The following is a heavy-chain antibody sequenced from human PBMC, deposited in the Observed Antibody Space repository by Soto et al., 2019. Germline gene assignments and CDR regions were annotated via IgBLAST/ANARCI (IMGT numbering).Heavy chain of an antibody. Sequence: ASVKVSCKASGYTFTSYYMHWVRQAPGQGFEWMGIINPSGGSTSYAQKFQGRVTMTRDTSTSTVYMELSSLRSEDTAVYYCATVPFADYYYMDVWGKGTTVTVSS. J-gene: IGHJ6*03. CDR1: GYTFTSYY. V-gene: IGHV1-46*01. D-gene: IGHD3-16*01. CDR3: ATVPFADYYYMDV. CDR2: INPSGGST.